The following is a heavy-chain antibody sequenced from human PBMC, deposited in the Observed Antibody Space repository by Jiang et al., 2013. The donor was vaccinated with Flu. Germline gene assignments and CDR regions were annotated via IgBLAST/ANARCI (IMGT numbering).Heavy chain of an antibody. V-gene: IGHV7-4-1*01. D-gene: IGHD2-15*01. CDR1: GYTFTTYA. Sequence: QSGSELEKPGASVKVSCKPSGYTFTTYAINWVRQAPGQGLEWLGWINTNTGSPTYAQGFTGRFVFSLDTSVSTAYLQMSSLKAEDTAVYYCARARDCSGGNCYSDYWGQGTLVTVSS. CDR3: ARARDCSGGNCYSDY. CDR2: INTNTGSP. J-gene: IGHJ4*02.